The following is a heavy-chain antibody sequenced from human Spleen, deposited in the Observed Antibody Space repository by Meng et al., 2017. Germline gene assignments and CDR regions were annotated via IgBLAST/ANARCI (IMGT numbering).Heavy chain of an antibody. J-gene: IGHJ6*02. CDR2: ISSSGSTI. D-gene: IGHD1-26*01. CDR3: ATSPYRSPSGAAYYYGMDV. V-gene: IGHV3-11*01. Sequence: GESLKISCAAPGFTFSDYYMSWIRQAPGKGLEWVSYISSSGSTIYYADSVKGRFTISRDNAKNSLYLQMNSLRAEDTAVYYCATSPYRSPSGAAYYYGMDVWGQGTTVTVSS. CDR1: GFTFSDYY.